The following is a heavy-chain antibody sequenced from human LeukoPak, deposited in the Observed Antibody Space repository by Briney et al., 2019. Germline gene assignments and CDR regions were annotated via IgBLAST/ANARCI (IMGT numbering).Heavy chain of an antibody. CDR1: GFTFSGSA. D-gene: IGHD3-3*01. CDR3: TFFGGIDY. J-gene: IGHJ4*02. Sequence: GGSLKLSCAASGFTFSGSAIHWVRQASGKGLEWVDRIRSKANSYATAYAASVKGRFTISRDDSKNTAYLQMNSLKTEDTAVYYCTFFGGIDYWGQGTLVTVSS. CDR2: IRSKANSYAT. V-gene: IGHV3-73*01.